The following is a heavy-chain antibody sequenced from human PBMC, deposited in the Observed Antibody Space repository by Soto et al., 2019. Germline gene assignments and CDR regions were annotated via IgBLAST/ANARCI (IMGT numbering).Heavy chain of an antibody. CDR2: IYYSGST. CDR1: GGSISSYY. D-gene: IGHD5-18*01. CDR3: ARHLGARGYSYGPLDY. J-gene: IGHJ4*02. V-gene: IGHV4-59*04. Sequence: SETLSLTCTVSGGSISSYYWSWIRQPPGKGLEWIGYIYYSGSTYYNPSLKSRVTISVDTSKNQFSLKLSSVTAADTAVYYCARHLGARGYSYGPLDYWGQGTLVTVSS.